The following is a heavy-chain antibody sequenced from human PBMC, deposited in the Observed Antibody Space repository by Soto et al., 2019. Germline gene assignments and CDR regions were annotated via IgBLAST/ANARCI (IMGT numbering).Heavy chain of an antibody. CDR2: ISGSGGST. Sequence: GESLKISCAASGFTFSSYAMSWVRQAPGKGLEWVSAISGSGGSTYYADSVKGRFTISRDNSKNTLYLQMNSLRAEDTAVYYCAKDGDYYDSSGPFDYWGQGTLVTVSS. J-gene: IGHJ4*02. CDR3: AKDGDYYDSSGPFDY. D-gene: IGHD3-22*01. V-gene: IGHV3-23*01. CDR1: GFTFSSYA.